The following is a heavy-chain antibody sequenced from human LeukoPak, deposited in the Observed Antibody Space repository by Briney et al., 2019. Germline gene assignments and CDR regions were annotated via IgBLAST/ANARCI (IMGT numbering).Heavy chain of an antibody. D-gene: IGHD3-16*01. V-gene: IGHV4-34*01. J-gene: IGHJ4*02. CDR3: ATRGDTFDY. Sequence: KPSETLSLTCAVYGGSFSGYYWSWIRQPPGKGLEWIGEIYHTGSTNYNPSLKSRVTISVDKSKNQFSLKLSSVTAADTAVYYCATRGDTFDYWGQGTLVTVSS. CDR2: IYHTGST. CDR1: GGSFSGYY.